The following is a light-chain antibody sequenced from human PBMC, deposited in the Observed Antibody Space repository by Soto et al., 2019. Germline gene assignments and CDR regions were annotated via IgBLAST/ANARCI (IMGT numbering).Light chain of an antibody. Sequence: QSALTQPPSASGSPGQSVTISSTGTSSDVGGYKYVSWYQQHPDKAPKLMIFEDNKRPSGVPDRFSGSKSGNTASLTVSGLQAEDEADYYCTSYAGINNLGVFGTGTKVTVL. J-gene: IGLJ1*01. CDR3: TSYAGINNLGV. V-gene: IGLV2-8*01. CDR2: EDN. CDR1: SSDVGGYKY.